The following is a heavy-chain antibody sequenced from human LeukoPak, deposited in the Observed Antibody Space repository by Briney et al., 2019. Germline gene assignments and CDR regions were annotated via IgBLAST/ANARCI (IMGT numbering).Heavy chain of an antibody. V-gene: IGHV1-8*01. D-gene: IGHD2-21*02. CDR3: ARVIYGNGGNSDY. J-gene: IGHJ4*02. CDR2: MNPNSGNT. Sequence: ASVKVSCKASGYTFTSYDINWVRQATGQGLEWMGWMNPNSGNTGYAQKFQGRVTMTRNTSISTAYMELSSLRSEDTAVYYYARVIYGNGGNSDYWGQGTLVTVSS. CDR1: GYTFTSYD.